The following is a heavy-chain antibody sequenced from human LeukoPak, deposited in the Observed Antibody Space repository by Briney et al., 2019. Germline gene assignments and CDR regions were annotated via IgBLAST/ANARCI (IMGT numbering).Heavy chain of an antibody. D-gene: IGHD2-2*01. CDR2: MNPNSGNT. V-gene: IGHV1-8*03. CDR1: GYTFTSYD. J-gene: IGHJ6*03. CDR3: ARKGPAAYDYYYMDV. Sequence: ASVKVSCKASGYTFTSYDINWVRQATGQGLEWMGWMNPNSGNTGYAQKFQGRVTITRNTSIGTAYMELSSLRSEDTAVYYCARKGPAAYDYYYMDVWGKGTTVTVSS.